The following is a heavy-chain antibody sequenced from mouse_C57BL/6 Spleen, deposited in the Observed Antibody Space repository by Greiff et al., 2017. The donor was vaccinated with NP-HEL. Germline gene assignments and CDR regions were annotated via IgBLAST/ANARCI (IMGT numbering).Heavy chain of an antibody. Sequence: QVQLQQSGPELVKPGASVKISCKASGYAFSSSWMNWVKQRPGKGLEWIGRIYPGDGDTNYNGKFKGKATLTADKSSSTAYMQLSSLTSEDSAVYFCASGGYPLYAMDYWGQGTSVTVSS. CDR2: IYPGDGDT. J-gene: IGHJ4*01. CDR1: GYAFSSSW. CDR3: ASGGYPLYAMDY. V-gene: IGHV1-82*01.